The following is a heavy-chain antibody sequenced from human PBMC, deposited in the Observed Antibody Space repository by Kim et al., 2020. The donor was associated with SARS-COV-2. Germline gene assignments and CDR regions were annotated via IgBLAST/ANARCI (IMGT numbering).Heavy chain of an antibody. V-gene: IGHV4-39*01. CDR3: ACPYYYDSGFDP. CDR1: GGSISSSSFY. CDR2: IYYSGST. J-gene: IGHJ5*02. Sequence: SETLSLTCTVSGGSISSSSFYWGWIRQPPGKGLEWIGSIYYSGSTYYNPSLKSRVTISVDTSKNQFSLKLSSVTAADTAVYYCACPYYYDSGFDPWGQGTLVTVSS. D-gene: IGHD3-10*01.